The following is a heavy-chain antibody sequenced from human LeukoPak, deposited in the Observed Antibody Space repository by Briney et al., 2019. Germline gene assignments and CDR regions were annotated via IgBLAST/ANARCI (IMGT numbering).Heavy chain of an antibody. Sequence: AESKNISSKCSGYSFTSYWIGWVRPTPGKGLEWMGIIYPGDSDTRYSPSFQGQVTISADKSISTAYLQWSSLKASDTAIYYCARHPKSVAGFCYFDYWGQGTLLAVSS. J-gene: IGHJ4*02. V-gene: IGHV5-51*01. CDR3: ARHPKSVAGFCYFDY. CDR2: IYPGDSDT. CDR1: GYSFTSYW. D-gene: IGHD6-19*01.